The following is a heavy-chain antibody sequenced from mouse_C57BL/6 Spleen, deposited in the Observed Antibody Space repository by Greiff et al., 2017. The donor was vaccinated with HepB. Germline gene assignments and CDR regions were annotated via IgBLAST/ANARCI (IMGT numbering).Heavy chain of an antibody. Sequence: EVKVVESGPELVKPGASVKIPCKASGYTFTDYNMDWVKQSHGKSLEWIGDINPNNGGTIYNQKFKGKATLTVDKSSSTAYMELRSLTSEDTAVYYCARRGGDDYYFDYWGQGTTLTVSS. J-gene: IGHJ2*01. V-gene: IGHV1-18*01. CDR3: ARRGGDDYYFDY. CDR2: INPNNGGT. CDR1: GYTFTDYN. D-gene: IGHD2-4*01.